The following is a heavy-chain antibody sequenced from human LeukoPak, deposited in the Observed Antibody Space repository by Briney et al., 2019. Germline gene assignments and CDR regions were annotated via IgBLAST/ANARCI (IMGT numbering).Heavy chain of an antibody. CDR3: AKDGNNDAFDI. CDR1: GFTFSTYW. CDR2: IKQDGSEK. Sequence: GGSLRLSCAASGFTFSTYWMSWVRQAPGKGLEWVANIKQDGSEKYYVDSVKGRFTISRDNAENSLYLQMNSLRPEDAALYFCAKDGNNDAFDIWGQGTMVTVSS. V-gene: IGHV3-7*03. J-gene: IGHJ3*02.